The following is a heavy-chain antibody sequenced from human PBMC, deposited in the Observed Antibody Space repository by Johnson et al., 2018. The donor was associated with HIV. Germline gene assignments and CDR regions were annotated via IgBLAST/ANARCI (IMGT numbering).Heavy chain of an antibody. CDR3: VKGVVGAEDVFDI. V-gene: IGHV3-33*06. D-gene: IGHD1-26*01. Sequence: QVQLVESGGGVVQPGRSLRLSCAASGFTFDDYAMHWVRQAPGKGLEWVAVIGYDGSNKYYADSVKGRFTISRDNSKNTLYLQMNSLRAEDTAVYYWVKGVVGAEDVFDIWGQGTMVTVSS. J-gene: IGHJ3*02. CDR1: GFTFDDYA. CDR2: IGYDGSNK.